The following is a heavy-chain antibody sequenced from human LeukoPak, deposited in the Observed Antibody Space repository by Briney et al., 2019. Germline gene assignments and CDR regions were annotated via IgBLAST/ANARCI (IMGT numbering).Heavy chain of an antibody. V-gene: IGHV3-21*01. CDR2: ISSSSSYI. J-gene: IGHJ5*02. D-gene: IGHD3-10*01. CDR3: ARPMVRGFNWFDP. Sequence: GGSLRLSCAASGFTFSSYRMNWVRQAPGKGLEWVSSISSSSSYIYYADSVTGRITISRDNAKNSLYLQMNSLRAEDTAVYYCARPMVRGFNWFDPWGQGTLVTVSS. CDR1: GFTFSSYR.